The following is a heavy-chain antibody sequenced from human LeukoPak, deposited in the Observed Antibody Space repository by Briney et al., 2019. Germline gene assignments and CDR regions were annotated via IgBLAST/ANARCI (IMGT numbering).Heavy chain of an antibody. Sequence: SETLSLTCTVSGGSISSYYWSWIRQPPGKGLEWIGYIYYSGSTNYNPSLKSRVTISVDTSKNQFSLKLSSVTAADTAVYYCARGYDTIFGVVITDDAFDIWGQGTMVTVPS. D-gene: IGHD3-3*01. CDR2: IYYSGST. V-gene: IGHV4-59*01. CDR1: GGSISSYY. J-gene: IGHJ3*02. CDR3: ARGYDTIFGVVITDDAFDI.